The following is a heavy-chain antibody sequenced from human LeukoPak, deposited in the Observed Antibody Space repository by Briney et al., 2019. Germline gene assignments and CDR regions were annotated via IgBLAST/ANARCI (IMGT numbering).Heavy chain of an antibody. CDR2: ISSNGGGT. CDR3: ARVSTVTTFGYFDY. Sequence: PGGSLRLSCAASGFTFSSYAMHWVRQAPGKGLEYVSAISSNGGGTYYANSVKGRFTISRDNSKNTLYLQMGSLRAEDMAVYYCARVSTVTTFGYFDYWGQGTLVTVSS. V-gene: IGHV3-64*01. D-gene: IGHD4-11*01. CDR1: GFTFSSYA. J-gene: IGHJ4*02.